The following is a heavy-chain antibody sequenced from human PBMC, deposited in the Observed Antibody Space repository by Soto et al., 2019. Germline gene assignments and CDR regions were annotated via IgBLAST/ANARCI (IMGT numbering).Heavy chain of an antibody. CDR1: GFTFSSYG. CDR3: ARVWYSSGWYAGMDV. Sequence: PGGSLRLSCAASGFTFSSYGMHWVRQAPGKGLEWVAVIWYDGSNKYYADSVKGRFTISRDNSKNTLYLQMNSLRAEDTAVYYCARVWYSSGWYAGMDVWGQGTTVTVSS. D-gene: IGHD6-19*01. V-gene: IGHV3-33*01. CDR2: IWYDGSNK. J-gene: IGHJ6*02.